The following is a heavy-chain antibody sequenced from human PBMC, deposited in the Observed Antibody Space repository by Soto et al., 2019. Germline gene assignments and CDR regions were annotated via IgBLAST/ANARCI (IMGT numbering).Heavy chain of an antibody. CDR3: ARDSSGYSGYDAFDY. V-gene: IGHV3-48*03. CDR2: ITSSGGTI. CDR1: VVTVNISE. Sequence: SLKLACSSCVVTVNISEMNWFRQAPGKGLEWVSYITSSGGTIYYADSVKGRFTISRDNAKNSLYLQMNSLRAEDTAVYYCARDSSGYSGYDAFDYWGQGTLVTGS. D-gene: IGHD5-12*01. J-gene: IGHJ4*02.